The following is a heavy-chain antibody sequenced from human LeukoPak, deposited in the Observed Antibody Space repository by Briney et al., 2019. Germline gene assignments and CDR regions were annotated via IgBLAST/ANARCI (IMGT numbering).Heavy chain of an antibody. Sequence: ASVKVSCKASGYTFTSYGISWVRQAPGQGLEWMGWISAYNGNTNYAQKLQGRVTMTTDTSTSTAYKELRSLRSDDTAVYYCARVLCSGGSCPADYWGQGTLVTVSS. D-gene: IGHD2-15*01. CDR1: GYTFTSYG. CDR2: ISAYNGNT. CDR3: ARVLCSGGSCPADY. V-gene: IGHV1-18*04. J-gene: IGHJ4*02.